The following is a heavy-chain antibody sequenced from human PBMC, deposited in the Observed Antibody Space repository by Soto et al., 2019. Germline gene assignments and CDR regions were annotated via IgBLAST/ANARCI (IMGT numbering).Heavy chain of an antibody. CDR1: GGSISSGGYS. D-gene: IGHD1-1*01. Sequence: QLQLQESGSGLVKPSQTLSLTCAVSGGSISSGGYSWSWIRQPPGKGLEWIGYIYESGGTYYNASLKGRVTISIDRSKNQFSLKLSSMTAADTAVYYCAGSTLNWNAFYFDYWGQGTLLTVSS. CDR2: IYESGGT. CDR3: AGSTLNWNAFYFDY. J-gene: IGHJ4*02. V-gene: IGHV4-30-2*01.